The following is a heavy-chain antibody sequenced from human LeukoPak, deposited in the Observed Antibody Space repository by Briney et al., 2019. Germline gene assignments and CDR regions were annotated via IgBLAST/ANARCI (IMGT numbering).Heavy chain of an antibody. CDR1: GYTFTSYG. CDR3: ARDLYSSGWFGY. CDR2: ISTQNGNT. J-gene: IGHJ4*02. Sequence: GASVTVSCTASGYTFTSYGISWVRQAPGQGLEWMGWISTQNGNTKYVQKFQGRVTMTTDTSTSTAYMELRSLRSDDAALYYCARDLYSSGWFGYWGQGTLVTVSS. V-gene: IGHV1-18*01. D-gene: IGHD6-19*01.